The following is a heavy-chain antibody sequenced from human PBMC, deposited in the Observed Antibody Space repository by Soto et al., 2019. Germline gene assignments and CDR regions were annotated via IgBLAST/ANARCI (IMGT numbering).Heavy chain of an antibody. D-gene: IGHD3-3*01. V-gene: IGHV4-39*01. CDR2: IYYSGST. CDR3: ARHDYDFWSGYPNWFDP. CDR1: GGSISSSSYY. J-gene: IGHJ5*02. Sequence: PSETLSLTCTVSGGSISSSSYYWGWIRQPPGKGLEWIGSIYYSGSTYYNPSLKSRVTISVDTSKNQFSLKLSSVTAADTAVYYCARHDYDFWSGYPNWFDPWGQGTLVTVS.